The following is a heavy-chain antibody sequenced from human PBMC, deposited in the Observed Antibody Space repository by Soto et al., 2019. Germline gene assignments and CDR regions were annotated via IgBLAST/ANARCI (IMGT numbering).Heavy chain of an antibody. J-gene: IGHJ4*02. V-gene: IGHV1-3*01. Sequence: QVPLVQSGAEVKKPGASVKVSCKASGYTFTSYAMHWVRQAPGQRLEWMGWINAGNGNTKYSQKFQGRVTITTDTSASTAYMELSSLRFEDTAVYYCARDGAVAGDSNFDYWGQGTLVTVSS. D-gene: IGHD6-19*01. CDR1: GYTFTSYA. CDR2: INAGNGNT. CDR3: ARDGAVAGDSNFDY.